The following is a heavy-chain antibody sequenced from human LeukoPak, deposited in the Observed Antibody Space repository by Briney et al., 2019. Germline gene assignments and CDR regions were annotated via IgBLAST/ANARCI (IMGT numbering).Heavy chain of an antibody. CDR1: GGTFSSYA. J-gene: IGHJ4*02. D-gene: IGHD3-10*01. Sequence: VASVKVSCKASGGTFSSYAISWVRQAPGQGREWMGRIIPIFGTANYAQKFQGTVTITTDASTSTAYMELSSLRSEDTAVYYCARARGANDYWGQGTLVTVPS. V-gene: IGHV1-69*05. CDR3: ARARGANDY. CDR2: IIPIFGTA.